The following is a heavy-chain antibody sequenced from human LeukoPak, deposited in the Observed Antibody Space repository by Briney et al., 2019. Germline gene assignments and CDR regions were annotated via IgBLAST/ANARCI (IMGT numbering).Heavy chain of an antibody. J-gene: IGHJ3*02. V-gene: IGHV4-34*01. CDR2: INHSGST. CDR3: ARGARYFDWLLYNAFDI. CDR1: GGSFSGYY. D-gene: IGHD3-9*01. Sequence: PSETLSLTCAGYGGSFSGYYWRWIGQPPGKGVAWIGEINHSGSTNYNLSLKIQVTISVDTSKDQFSLKLSSVPAADPAVYYCARGARYFDWLLYNAFDIWGQGTMVTVSS.